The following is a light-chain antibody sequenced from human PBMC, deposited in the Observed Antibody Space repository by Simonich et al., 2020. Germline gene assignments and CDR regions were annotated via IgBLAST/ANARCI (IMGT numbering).Light chain of an antibody. J-gene: IGLJ3*02. V-gene: IGLV2-23*01. CDR1: SSDVGSYNL. CDR3: CSYAGSSTWV. CDR2: EGS. Sequence: QSALTQPASVSGSPGQSITISCTGTSSDVGSYNLVSWYQQQPGKAPKLMIYEGSNVPSGVTNRFAGSKSGNTASLTISGLQAEDEADYYCCSYAGSSTWVFGGGTKLTVL.